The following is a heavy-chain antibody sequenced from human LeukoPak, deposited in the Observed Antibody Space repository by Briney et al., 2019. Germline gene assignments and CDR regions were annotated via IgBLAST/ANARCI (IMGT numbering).Heavy chain of an antibody. CDR1: GFTFSSYA. Sequence: GGSLRLSCAASGFTFSSYAMSWVRQAPGKGLEWVSAMSGSGGSTYYADSVKGRFTISRDNSKNTLYLQMNSLRAEDTAVYYCAKEGATMVRGVIMREPYFDYWGQGTLVTVSS. D-gene: IGHD3-10*01. V-gene: IGHV3-23*01. J-gene: IGHJ4*02. CDR2: MSGSGGST. CDR3: AKEGATMVRGVIMREPYFDY.